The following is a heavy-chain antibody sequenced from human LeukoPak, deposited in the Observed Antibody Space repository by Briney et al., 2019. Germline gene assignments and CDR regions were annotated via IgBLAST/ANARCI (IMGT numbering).Heavy chain of an antibody. J-gene: IGHJ4*02. D-gene: IGHD2-15*01. CDR2: IYSGGST. CDR3: VMKGGCSGGSCYPYYFDY. V-gene: IGHV3-66*01. Sequence: GGSLRLSCAASGFTVSTKYMSWVRQAPGKGLELDSVIYSGGSTYDADAVKGRFTISRDNSKNTLYLQMNSLRAEDTAVYYCVMKGGCSGGSCYPYYFDYWGQGTLVTVSS. CDR1: GFTVSTKY.